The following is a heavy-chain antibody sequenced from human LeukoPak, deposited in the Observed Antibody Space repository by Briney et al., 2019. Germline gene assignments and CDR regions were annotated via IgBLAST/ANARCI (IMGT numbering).Heavy chain of an antibody. CDR3: ARAAGDTYGYRYYFDY. V-gene: IGHV1-46*01. CDR1: GYTCTSYY. Sequence: ASVKVSCKTSGYTCTSYYIHWVRQAPGQGLEWMGFINPSGGSTSYAQEFQARVAMTRDTSTSTVYMELSSLRSEDTAVYYCARAAGDTYGYRYYFDYWGQGTLVTVSS. CDR2: INPSGGST. J-gene: IGHJ4*02. D-gene: IGHD5-18*01.